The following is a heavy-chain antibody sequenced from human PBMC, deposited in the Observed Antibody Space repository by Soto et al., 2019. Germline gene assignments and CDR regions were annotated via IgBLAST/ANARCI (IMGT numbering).Heavy chain of an antibody. V-gene: IGHV1-18*04. J-gene: IGHJ4*02. D-gene: IGHD5-12*01. CDR3: ARDQGGYGTFDD. CDR1: GYTFSSSG. CDR2: ISGHNGVT. Sequence: QVQLVQSGPEVKKPGASVKVSCKSSGYTFSSSGITGISWVRQAPGQGPEWMGWISGHNGVTNFAQNFQDTVTLTIDSSTTTAYMEVGSLSFADTAIYYCARDQGGYGTFDDWGQGTLVTVSS.